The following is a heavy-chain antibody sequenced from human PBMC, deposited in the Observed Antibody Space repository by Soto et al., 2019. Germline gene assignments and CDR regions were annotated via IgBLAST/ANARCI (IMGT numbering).Heavy chain of an antibody. Sequence: QVQLVESGGGVVQPGRSLRLSCAASGFTFSTYGMHWVRQAPGQGLEWVAVISSDGSKKYYGDSVKGRFTISRDKSENTLYLQVNSLTAEDTAVYYCAKDKRGYSGYDYGYYYYSYGMDVWGQGTTVTVSS. D-gene: IGHD5-12*01. V-gene: IGHV3-30*18. CDR1: GFTFSTYG. J-gene: IGHJ6*02. CDR2: ISSDGSKK. CDR3: AKDKRGYSGYDYGYYYYSYGMDV.